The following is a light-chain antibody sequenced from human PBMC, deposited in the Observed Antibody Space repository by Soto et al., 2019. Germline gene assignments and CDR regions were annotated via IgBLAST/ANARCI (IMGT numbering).Light chain of an antibody. CDR1: QSVSSY. CDR3: LQRSNWPS. J-gene: IGKJ4*01. CDR2: EAS. V-gene: IGKV3-11*01. Sequence: EIVLTQSPATLSLSPGERATLSCRASQSVSSYLAWYQQKPGQAPRLLIYEASNRATGIPARFSGSGSGTDFTLTISSLEPEDFAVYYCLQRSNWPSFAVGTKVEIK.